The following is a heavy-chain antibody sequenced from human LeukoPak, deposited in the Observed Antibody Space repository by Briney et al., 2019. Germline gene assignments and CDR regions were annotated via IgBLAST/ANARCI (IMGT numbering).Heavy chain of an antibody. D-gene: IGHD4-11*01. V-gene: IGHV4-30-2*01. CDR3: ARVYYSNYGGFDP. Sequence: SETLSLTRAVSGGSISSGGYSWSWIRQPPGKGLEWIGYIYHSGSTYYNPSLKSRVTISVDRSKNQFSLKLSSVTAADTAVYYCARVYYSNYGGFDPWGQGTLVTVSS. CDR2: IYHSGST. CDR1: GGSISSGGYS. J-gene: IGHJ5*02.